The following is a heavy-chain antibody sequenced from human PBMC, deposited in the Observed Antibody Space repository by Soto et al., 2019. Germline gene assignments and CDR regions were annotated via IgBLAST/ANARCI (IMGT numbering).Heavy chain of an antibody. CDR2: IYYSGST. D-gene: IGHD4-17*01. J-gene: IGHJ4*02. V-gene: IGHV4-39*01. Sequence: SETLSLTCTVSGGSISSSSYYWGWIRQPPGKGLEWIGSIYYSGSTYYNPSLKSRVTISVDTSKNQFSLKLSSVTAADTAVYYCARPKDYGDFYYFDYWGQGTLVTVSS. CDR3: ARPKDYGDFYYFDY. CDR1: GGSISSSSYY.